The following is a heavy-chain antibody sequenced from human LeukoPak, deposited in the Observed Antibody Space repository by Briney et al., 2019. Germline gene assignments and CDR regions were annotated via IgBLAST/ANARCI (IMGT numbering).Heavy chain of an antibody. CDR3: AKDERNWNYNLASQTYD. CDR1: GGSFSGYY. J-gene: IGHJ4*02. Sequence: ETLSLTCAVYGGSFSGYYWSWVRQAPGKGLEWVSAISGSGVSTYYADSAKGRFTVSRDNSKNTLYLQMSSLRAEDTAVYYCAKDERNWNYNLASQTYDWGQGTLVTVSS. V-gene: IGHV3-23*01. CDR2: ISGSGVST. D-gene: IGHD1-7*01.